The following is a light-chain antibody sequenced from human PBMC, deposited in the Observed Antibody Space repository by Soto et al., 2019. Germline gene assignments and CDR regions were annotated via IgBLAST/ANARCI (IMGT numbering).Light chain of an antibody. CDR2: AAS. CDR1: QSIGTY. J-gene: IGKJ4*02. Sequence: AIRMTQSPSSFSASTGDRVTITCRASQSIGTYLAWYQQIPGRAPKLLIFAASTLKRGVPSRFSGSGSGTDFTLTISCLQSEDVATYYCQQYYIYPPTFGGGTQVEIK. V-gene: IGKV1-8*01. CDR3: QQYYIYPPT.